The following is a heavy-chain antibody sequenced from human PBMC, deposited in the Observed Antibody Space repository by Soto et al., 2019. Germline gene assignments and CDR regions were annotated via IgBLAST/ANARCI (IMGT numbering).Heavy chain of an antibody. J-gene: IGHJ4*02. Sequence: GESLKISCKGSGYRFTTYWIGWVRQMPGKGLEWTGLIYPGDSNTRFSPSFQGQVTISVDMSISTAYLQWSSLRVSDTAMYYCARQPYQYDTNYFGYWGQGTLVTVSS. CDR3: ARQPYQYDTNYFGY. CDR2: IYPGDSNT. V-gene: IGHV5-51*01. CDR1: GYRFTTYW. D-gene: IGHD2-8*01.